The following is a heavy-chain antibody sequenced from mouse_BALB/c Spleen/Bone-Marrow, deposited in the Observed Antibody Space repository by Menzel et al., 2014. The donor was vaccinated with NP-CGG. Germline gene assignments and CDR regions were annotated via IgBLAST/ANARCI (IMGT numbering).Heavy chain of an antibody. CDR2: INPSDGYT. CDR1: GYTFTSYW. Sequence: QVQLQQSGAELAKPGASVKMSCKASGYTFTSYWMHWVKQRPGQGLEWIGYINPSDGYTEYNQKFKDKATLTADKSSSTAYMQLSSLTSEDSAVYYCARQITTVDYAMDYWGQGTSVTVSS. V-gene: IGHV1-7*01. D-gene: IGHD1-1*01. J-gene: IGHJ4*01. CDR3: ARQITTVDYAMDY.